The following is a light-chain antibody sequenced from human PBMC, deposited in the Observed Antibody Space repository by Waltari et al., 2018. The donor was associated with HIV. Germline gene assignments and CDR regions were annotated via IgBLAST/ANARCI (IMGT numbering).Light chain of an antibody. CDR1: STFTY. V-gene: IGLV2-14*03. CDR2: DVN. J-gene: IGLJ2*01. Sequence: QSALTQPASVSGSPGQSITISCTWTSTFTYVSWYQQHPGKVPKVIIYDVNNRPSGVSNRFSGSKSGNTASLTISGLQIEDEADYYCSSYTGHIALFGGGTKLTVL. CDR3: SSYTGHIAL.